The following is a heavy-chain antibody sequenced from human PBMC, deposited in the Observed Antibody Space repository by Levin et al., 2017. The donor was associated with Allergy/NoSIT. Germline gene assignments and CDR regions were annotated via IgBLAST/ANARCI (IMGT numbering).Heavy chain of an antibody. Sequence: GESLKISCAASEFSFSSSSMNWVRQAPGKGLEWVSSIGSGGSHIYYADSLKGRFTISRDNAKNSLYLQINSLRVEDTAVYYCARVGVGATKDDTLDIWGQGTMVTVSS. V-gene: IGHV3-21*01. J-gene: IGHJ3*02. CDR3: ARVGVGATKDDTLDI. CDR1: EFSFSSSS. CDR2: IGSGGSHI. D-gene: IGHD1-26*01.